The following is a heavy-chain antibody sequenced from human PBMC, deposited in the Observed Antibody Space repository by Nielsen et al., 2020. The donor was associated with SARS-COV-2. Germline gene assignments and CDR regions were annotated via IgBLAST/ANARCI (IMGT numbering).Heavy chain of an antibody. CDR2: IKSGGST. J-gene: IGHJ6*02. Sequence: GESLKISCAASGFTVSSNDMSWVRQAPGKGLEWVSVIKSGGSTYYADSVKGRFTISRDNPKNTLDLQMNSLRAEDTAVYYCARDSSSWRNYFYYGMDVWGQGTTVTVSS. V-gene: IGHV3-53*01. CDR3: ARDSSSWRNYFYYGMDV. CDR1: GFTVSSND. D-gene: IGHD6-13*01.